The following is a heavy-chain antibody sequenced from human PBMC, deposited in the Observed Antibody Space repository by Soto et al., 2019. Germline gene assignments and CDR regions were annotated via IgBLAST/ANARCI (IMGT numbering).Heavy chain of an antibody. Sequence: GGSLRLSCAASGFTFSDYYMSWIRQAPGKGLEWVSYISSSSSSYTNYAGSVKGRFTISRDNAKNSLYLQMNSLRAEDTAVYYCARAWGDCTNGVCRHAFDIWGQGTMVTVSS. CDR3: ARAWGDCTNGVCRHAFDI. V-gene: IGHV3-11*06. J-gene: IGHJ3*02. CDR2: ISSSSSSYT. CDR1: GFTFSDYY. D-gene: IGHD2-8*01.